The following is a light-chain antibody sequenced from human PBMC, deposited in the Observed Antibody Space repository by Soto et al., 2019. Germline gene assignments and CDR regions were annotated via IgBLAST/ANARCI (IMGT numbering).Light chain of an antibody. CDR3: AAWDDSLSGYV. J-gene: IGLJ1*01. CDR2: SNT. CDR1: RSNIGSNS. V-gene: IGLV1-47*02. Sequence: QSVLTQPPSASGTPGQRVTISCSGSRSNIGSNSVHWYQQLPGTAPKLLIYSNTHRPSGVPDRFSGSKSGTSASLAISGLRSEDEADYYCAAWDDSLSGYVFGTGTKLTVL.